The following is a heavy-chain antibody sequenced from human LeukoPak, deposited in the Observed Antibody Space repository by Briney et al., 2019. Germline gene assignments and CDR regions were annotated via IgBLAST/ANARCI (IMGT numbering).Heavy chain of an antibody. J-gene: IGHJ4*02. CDR3: ARWTFLSSGWSLDY. Sequence: GGSLRLSCAASGFTFSSYGMHWVRQAPGKGLEWVAFIRYDGSNKYYADSVKGRFTISRDNAKNSLYLQMNSLRAEDTAVYYCARWTFLSSGWSLDYWGQGTLVTVSS. CDR1: GFTFSSYG. CDR2: IRYDGSNK. V-gene: IGHV3-30*02. D-gene: IGHD6-13*01.